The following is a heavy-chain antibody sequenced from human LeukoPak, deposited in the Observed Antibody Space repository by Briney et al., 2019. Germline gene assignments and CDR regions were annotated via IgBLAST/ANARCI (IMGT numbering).Heavy chain of an antibody. CDR2: IYYSGST. J-gene: IGHJ3*02. V-gene: IGHV4-4*07. Sequence: PSETLSLTCTVSGGSISSYDWSWIRQPAGKGLEWIGSIYYSGSTYYNPSLKSRVTISVDTSKNQFSLKLRSVTAADTAVYYCARVGGITMIVVLITDAFDIWGQGTMVTVSS. D-gene: IGHD3-22*01. CDR3: ARVGGITMIVVLITDAFDI. CDR1: GGSISSYD.